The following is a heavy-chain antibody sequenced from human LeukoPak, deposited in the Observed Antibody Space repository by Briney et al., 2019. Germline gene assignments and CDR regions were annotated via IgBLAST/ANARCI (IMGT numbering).Heavy chain of an antibody. Sequence: SETLSLTCTVSGGSISSYYWSWIRQPPGKGLEWIGYIYYSGSTNYNPSLKSRVTISVDTSKNQFSLKLTSVTAADTAVYYCARGTYYFGSGSSRTDDAFDIWGQGTMVTVSS. J-gene: IGHJ3*02. CDR3: ARGTYYFGSGSSRTDDAFDI. CDR2: IYYSGST. D-gene: IGHD3-10*01. CDR1: GGSISSYY. V-gene: IGHV4-59*12.